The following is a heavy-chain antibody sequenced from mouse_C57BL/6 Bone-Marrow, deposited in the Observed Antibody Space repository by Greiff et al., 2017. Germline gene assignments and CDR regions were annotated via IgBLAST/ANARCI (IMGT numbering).Heavy chain of an antibody. J-gene: IGHJ2*01. D-gene: IGHD1-1*02. V-gene: IGHV1-20*01. CDR2: INPYNGDT. CDR3: ARGTLWYYFDY. CDR1: GYSFTGYF. Sequence: VQLQQSGPELVKPGDSVKISCKASGYSFTGYFMNWVMQSHGKSLAWIGRINPYNGDTFYNQKFKGKATLTVDKSSSTAHMELRSLTSEDSAVYYCARGTLWYYFDYWGQGTTLTVSS.